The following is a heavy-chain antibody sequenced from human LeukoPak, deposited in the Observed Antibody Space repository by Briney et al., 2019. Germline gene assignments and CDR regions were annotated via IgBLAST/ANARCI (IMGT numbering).Heavy chain of an antibody. J-gene: IGHJ4*02. D-gene: IGHD3-22*01. V-gene: IGHV3-7*01. Sequence: PGGSLRLSCAASGFTFSSYWMSWVRQAPGKGLESVANIKQDGSEKYYVDSVKGRFTISRDNAKNSLYLQMNSLRAEDTAVYYCATRRGYYYDSSGYYFDYWGQGTLVTVSS. CDR1: GFTFSSYW. CDR2: IKQDGSEK. CDR3: ATRRGYYYDSSGYYFDY.